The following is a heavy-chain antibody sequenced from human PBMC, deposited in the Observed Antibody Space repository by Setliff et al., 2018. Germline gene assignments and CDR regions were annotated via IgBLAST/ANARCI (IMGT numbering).Heavy chain of an antibody. J-gene: IGHJ4*02. D-gene: IGHD3-3*01. CDR3: ARRETYYNFWSGYYAY. CDR2: IYYSGST. Sequence: TLSLTCPVSGGSLSSSSYYWGWIRQPPGKGLEWIGSIYYSGSTYYNPSLKSRVTISVDTSKNQFSLKLSSVTAADTAVYYCARRETYYNFWSGYYAYWGQGTLVTVSS. V-gene: IGHV4-39*07. CDR1: GGSLSSSSYY.